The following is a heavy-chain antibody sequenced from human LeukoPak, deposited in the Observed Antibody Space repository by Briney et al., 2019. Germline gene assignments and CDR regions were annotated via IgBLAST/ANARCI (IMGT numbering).Heavy chain of an antibody. CDR1: GYTFTGYY. CDR2: INPNSGGT. J-gene: IGHJ4*02. Sequence: ASVKVSCKASGYTFTGYYMHWVRQAPGQGLEWMGRINPNSGGTNYAQKFQGRVTMTRDTSISTAYMELSRLRSDDTAVYYCARGVYSSSAVDYWGQGTLVTVSS. V-gene: IGHV1-2*06. CDR3: ARGVYSSSAVDY. D-gene: IGHD6-6*01.